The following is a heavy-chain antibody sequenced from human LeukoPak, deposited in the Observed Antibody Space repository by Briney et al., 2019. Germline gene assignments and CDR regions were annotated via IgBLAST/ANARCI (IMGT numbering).Heavy chain of an antibody. CDR2: ISPSGGAI. Sequence: GGSLGLSCAASGFTFSDYYMSWIRQAPGKGLEWLSFISPSGGAIYYADSVKGRFTISRDNAKNSLYLQMNSLKAEDTAVYYCARGLFVAGSFFDSWGQGTLVTVSS. D-gene: IGHD1-26*01. J-gene: IGHJ4*02. CDR3: ARGLFVAGSFFDS. CDR1: GFTFSDYY. V-gene: IGHV3-11*04.